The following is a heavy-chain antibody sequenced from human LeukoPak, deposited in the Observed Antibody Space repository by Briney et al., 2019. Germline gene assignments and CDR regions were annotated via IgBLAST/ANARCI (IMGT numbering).Heavy chain of an antibody. CDR2: INPNSGGT. Sequence: ASVKVSCKASGYTFTGYYMHWVRQAPGQGLEWMGWINPNSGGTNYAQKFQGRVTMTRDTSISTAYMELSRLRSDDTAVYYCARGGNSGYVNNWFDPWGQGTLVTVSS. CDR3: ARGGNSGYVNNWFDP. D-gene: IGHD5-12*01. J-gene: IGHJ5*02. V-gene: IGHV1-2*02. CDR1: GYTFTGYY.